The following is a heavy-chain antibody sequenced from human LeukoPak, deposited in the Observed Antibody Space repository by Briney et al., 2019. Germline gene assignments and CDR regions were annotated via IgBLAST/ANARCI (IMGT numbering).Heavy chain of an antibody. CDR3: ARAAGSYCSSTSCYTYYYYMDV. CDR1: GGSISSGGYY. CDR2: IYYSGST. D-gene: IGHD2-2*02. V-gene: IGHV4-31*03. Sequence: SETLSLTCTVSGGSISSGGYYWSWIRQHPGKGLERIGYIYYSGSTYYNPSLKSRVTISVDTSKNQFSLKLSSVTAADTAVYYCARAAGSYCSSTSCYTYYYYMDVWGKGTTVTVSS. J-gene: IGHJ6*03.